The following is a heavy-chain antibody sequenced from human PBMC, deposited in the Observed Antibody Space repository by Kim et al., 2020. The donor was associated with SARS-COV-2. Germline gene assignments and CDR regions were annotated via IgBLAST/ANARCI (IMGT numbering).Heavy chain of an antibody. Sequence: LETLSLTCTVSGGSISSYYWSWIRQPPGKGLEWIGYIYYSGSTNYNPSLKSRVTISVDTSKNQFSLKLSSVTAADTAVYYCARLPGSGSYYNEWFDPWG. CDR2: IYYSGST. CDR1: GGSISSYY. D-gene: IGHD3-10*01. V-gene: IGHV4-59*08. CDR3: ARLPGSGSYYNEWFDP. J-gene: IGHJ5*02.